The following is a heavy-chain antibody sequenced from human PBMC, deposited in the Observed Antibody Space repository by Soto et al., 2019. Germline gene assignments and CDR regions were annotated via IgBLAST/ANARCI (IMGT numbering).Heavy chain of an antibody. CDR3: AGDRSNSPDHLDY. V-gene: IGHV4-30-4*01. CDR1: GGSISSDDYY. CDR2: IYYSGRT. Sequence: TLYLTCTVSGGSISSDDYYWSWIRQPPGKGLEWIGYIYYSGRTNYNPSLNSRLTISVDTSKNQFSLKLSSVSAADTAVYFCAGDRSNSPDHLDYWGQGILVTVSS. D-gene: IGHD6-13*01. J-gene: IGHJ4*02.